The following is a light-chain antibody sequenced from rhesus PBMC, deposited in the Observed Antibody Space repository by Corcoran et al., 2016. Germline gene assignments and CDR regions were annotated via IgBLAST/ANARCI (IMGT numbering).Light chain of an antibody. V-gene: IGKV3-10*01. Sequence: QVILTQSPATLSLSPGERATLSCRASQSVSSYLAWYQQKPGQPPRLLIHGASSRATGIPDRFSGSGSGTDLTLTISRLEPEDVGVYHCYQHSSGYTFGQGTKVEIK. CDR1: QSVSSY. CDR2: GAS. J-gene: IGKJ1*01. CDR3: YQHSSGYT.